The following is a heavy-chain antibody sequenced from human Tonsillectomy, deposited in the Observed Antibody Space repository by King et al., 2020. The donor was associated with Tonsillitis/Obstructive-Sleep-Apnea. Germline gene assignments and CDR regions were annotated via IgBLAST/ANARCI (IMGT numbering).Heavy chain of an antibody. D-gene: IGHD5-18*01. J-gene: IGHJ3*02. V-gene: IGHV3-30*04. CDR1: GFTFSSYA. Sequence: VQLVESGGGVVQPGRSLRLSCAASGFTFSSYAMHWVRQAPGKGLEWVAVITFDGTNKYYTDSVKGRFTISRDNSKNTLYLQMNSLRAEDTAVYYCARDTALDSFDIWGQGPMLTVSS. CDR2: ITFDGTNK. CDR3: ARDTALDSFDI.